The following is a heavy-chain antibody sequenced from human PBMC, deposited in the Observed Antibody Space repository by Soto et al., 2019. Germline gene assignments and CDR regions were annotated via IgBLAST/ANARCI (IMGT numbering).Heavy chain of an antibody. V-gene: IGHV1-2*02. J-gene: IGHJ4*02. Sequence: QVQLVQSGAEVKMPGASVKVSCKASGYILAGYYMAWVRQAPGQGLEWMGWINPNGGATDYPPQFQDRVTMTRDMSITTAYMDLTRLTSDDTAVYYCARVGYYDYVWGSYGVAHWGQGTLITVSS. CDR1: GYILAGYY. CDR3: ARVGYYDYVWGSYGVAH. D-gene: IGHD3-16*01. CDR2: INPNGGAT.